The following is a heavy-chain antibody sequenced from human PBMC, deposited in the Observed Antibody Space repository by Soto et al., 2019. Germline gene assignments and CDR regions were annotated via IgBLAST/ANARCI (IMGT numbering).Heavy chain of an antibody. V-gene: IGHV4-4*07. CDR2: VSATETA. CDR3: AREFPGALERSRAFDI. D-gene: IGHD1-1*01. CDR1: GGSIISFY. Sequence: SETLSLTCTVSGGSIISFYCSFIRHSAWKGLEWIVRVSATETASYNPSLKSRVTMSADMSSNQFSLNLKSVTAADSAFYFCAREFPGALERSRAFDIWGQGTVVTVS. J-gene: IGHJ3*02.